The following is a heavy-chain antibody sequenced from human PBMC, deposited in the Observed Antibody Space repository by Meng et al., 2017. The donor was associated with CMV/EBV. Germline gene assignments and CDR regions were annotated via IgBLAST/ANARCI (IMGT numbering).Heavy chain of an antibody. CDR3: ARMRITGTTSGYYYYYGMDV. CDR2: IDWDDDK. V-gene: IGHV2-70*20. J-gene: IGHJ6*02. Sequence: SGPTLVTPTQTLTLTCTFSGFSLRTSGMCVSWVRQPPGKALEWLALIDWDDDKYYSTSLKTRLTISKDTSKNQVVLTMTNMDPVDTATYYCARMRITGTTSGYYYYYGMDVWGQGTTVTVSS. CDR1: GFSLRTSGMC. D-gene: IGHD1-7*01.